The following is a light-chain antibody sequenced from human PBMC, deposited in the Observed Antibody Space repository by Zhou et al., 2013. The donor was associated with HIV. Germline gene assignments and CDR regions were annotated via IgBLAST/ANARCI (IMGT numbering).Light chain of an antibody. J-gene: IGKJ2*01. V-gene: IGKV1-8*01. CDR1: QGISSF. CDR3: QQYYSYPHT. Sequence: AIRMTQSPSSFSASTGDRVTITCRASQGISSFLAWYQQKPGKAPNLLIYAASTLQSGVPSRFSGSGSGTDFTLTISCLQSEDFATYYCQQYYSYPHTFGQGTKLEIK. CDR2: AAS.